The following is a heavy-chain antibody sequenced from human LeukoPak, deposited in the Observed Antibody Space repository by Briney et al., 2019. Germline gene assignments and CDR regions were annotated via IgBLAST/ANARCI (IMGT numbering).Heavy chain of an antibody. CDR1: GGSISSSSYY. CDR3: ARALMEYGDYRFNNWFDP. D-gene: IGHD4-17*01. J-gene: IGHJ5*02. CDR2: IYYSGST. Sequence: SETLSLTCTVSGGSISSSSYYWGWIRQPPGKGLEWIGSIYYSGSTNYNPSLKSRVTISVDTFKNQFSLKLSSVTAADTAVYYCARALMEYGDYRFNNWFDPWGQGTLVTVSS. V-gene: IGHV4-39*07.